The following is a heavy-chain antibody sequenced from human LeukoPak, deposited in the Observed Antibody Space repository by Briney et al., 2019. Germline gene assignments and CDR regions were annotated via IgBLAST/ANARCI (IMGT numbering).Heavy chain of an antibody. CDR3: VGHSDY. J-gene: IGHJ4*02. Sequence: PGGSLRLSCAASGFTFSSYEMNWVRQAPGNGLEWISYISSSGATKYYTDSVKGRFTISRDNAKNSLYLQMNSLRAEDTAVYYCVGHSDYWGQGTLVTVSS. CDR1: GFTFSSYE. V-gene: IGHV3-48*03. CDR2: ISSSGATK. D-gene: IGHD3-16*01.